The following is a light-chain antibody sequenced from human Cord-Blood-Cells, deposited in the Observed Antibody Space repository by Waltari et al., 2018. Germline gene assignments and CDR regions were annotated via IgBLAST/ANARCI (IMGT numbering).Light chain of an antibody. J-gene: IGKJ4*01. CDR2: AAP. Sequence: DIQMTQSPSSLSASVGDRVTITCRASQSISSYLNWYQQKPGKAPKLLIYAAPSLQSGVPSRFSGSGSGTDFTLTIGSLQPEDFATYYCQQSYSTPLLTFGGGTKVEIK. CDR3: QQSYSTPLLT. V-gene: IGKV1-39*01. CDR1: QSISSY.